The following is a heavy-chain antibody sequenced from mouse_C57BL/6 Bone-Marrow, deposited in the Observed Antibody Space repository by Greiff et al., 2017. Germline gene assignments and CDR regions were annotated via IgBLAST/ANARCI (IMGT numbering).Heavy chain of an antibody. Sequence: EVMLVESGGGLVQPQGSLKLSCAASGFSFNTYAMNWVRQAPGKGLEWVARIRSKSNNYSTYYADSVKDRFTISRDDSESMLYLQMNNLKTEDTAMYYCVRHDGYSYAMDYWGQGTSVTVSS. CDR1: GFSFNTYA. V-gene: IGHV10-1*01. CDR3: VRHDGYSYAMDY. D-gene: IGHD2-3*01. CDR2: IRSKSNNYST. J-gene: IGHJ4*01.